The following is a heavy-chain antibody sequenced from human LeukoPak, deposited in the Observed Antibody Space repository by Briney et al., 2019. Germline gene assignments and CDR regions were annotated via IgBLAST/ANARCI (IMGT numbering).Heavy chain of an antibody. CDR2: INSDGSTT. Sequence: GGSLRLSCAASGFIFSSYWMHWVRQAPGKGLVWVSRINSDGSTTTYADSVKGRFTISRDNAKNTLYLQMNGLRAEDTAVYYCARGAGSSWSGLIDYWGQGTLVTVSS. J-gene: IGHJ4*02. D-gene: IGHD6-13*01. CDR3: ARGAGSSWSGLIDY. CDR1: GFIFSSYW. V-gene: IGHV3-74*01.